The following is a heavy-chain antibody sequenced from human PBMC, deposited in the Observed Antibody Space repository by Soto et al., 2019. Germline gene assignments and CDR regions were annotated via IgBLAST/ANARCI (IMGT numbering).Heavy chain of an antibody. CDR2: ISGGGSYI. CDR1: GFIFSDEN. Sequence: GGSLRLSCSASGFIFSDENMSGVRQVPGKGLEWVSGISGGGSYIFYADSVQGRFSISRDNPKNSLFLEMNSLRVEDTAVYYCARDSDCHSTSCFFPPHVWGQGTTVT. V-gene: IGHV3-21*06. D-gene: IGHD2-2*01. CDR3: ARDSDCHSTSCFFPPHV. J-gene: IGHJ6*02.